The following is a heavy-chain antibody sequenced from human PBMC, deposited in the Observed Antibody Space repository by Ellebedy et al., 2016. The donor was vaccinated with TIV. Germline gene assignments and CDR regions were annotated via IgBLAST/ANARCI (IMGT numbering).Heavy chain of an antibody. Sequence: GESLKISCEASGFIFSTYGMHWVRQAPGKGLEWVAFIWYDEGNKYYAESVKGRFTISRDDSKNTVSLPMNSLRAEDTAVYSCARDSDVTSHYDSLDSWGQGTLVTVSS. V-gene: IGHV3-33*08. CDR2: IWYDEGNK. CDR1: GFIFSTYG. J-gene: IGHJ4*02. CDR3: ARDSDVTSHYDSLDS. D-gene: IGHD3-3*01.